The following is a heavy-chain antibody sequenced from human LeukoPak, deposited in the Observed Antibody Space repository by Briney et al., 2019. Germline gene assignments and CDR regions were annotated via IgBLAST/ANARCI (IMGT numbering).Heavy chain of an antibody. V-gene: IGHV1-69*05. CDR2: IIPIFGTA. D-gene: IGHD3-22*01. CDR3: ARDSRDYYDSSGYLKYYYYYMDV. CDR1: EGTFSSYA. Sequence: KVSCKASEGTFSSYAISWVRQAPGQGLEWMGGIIPIFGTANYAQKFQGRVTITTDESTSTAYMELSSLRSEDTAVYYCARDSRDYYDSSGYLKYYYYYMDVWGKGTTVTVSS. J-gene: IGHJ6*03.